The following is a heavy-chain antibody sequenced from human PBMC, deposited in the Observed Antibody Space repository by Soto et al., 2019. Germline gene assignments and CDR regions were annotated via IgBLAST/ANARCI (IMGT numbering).Heavy chain of an antibody. D-gene: IGHD5-12*01. CDR2: INPSGGST. Sequence: GASVKVSCKASGYTFTRYYVHWVRQAPGQGLEWMGMINPSGGSTSYAQKFQGRVTMTRDTSTSTVYMEVSSLRSEDTAVFYCARAYSAYDYVDYWGQGTLVTVSS. V-gene: IGHV1-46*01. CDR1: GYTFTRYY. J-gene: IGHJ4*02. CDR3: ARAYSAYDYVDY.